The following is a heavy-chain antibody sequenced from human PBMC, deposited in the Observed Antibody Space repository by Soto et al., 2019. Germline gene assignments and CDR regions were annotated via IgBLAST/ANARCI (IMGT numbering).Heavy chain of an antibody. CDR2: LSGSDYST. J-gene: IGHJ4*02. V-gene: IGHV3-23*01. D-gene: IGHD2-21*01. CDR3: ARDLRLWYLDY. Sequence: GGSLRLSCAASGFTFITYAMSWVRQAPGKGLEWVSALSGSDYSTYYADSVKGRFTISRDNSKNTLYLQMNSLRAEDTAVYFCARDLRLWYLDYWGQGTLVTVSS. CDR1: GFTFITYA.